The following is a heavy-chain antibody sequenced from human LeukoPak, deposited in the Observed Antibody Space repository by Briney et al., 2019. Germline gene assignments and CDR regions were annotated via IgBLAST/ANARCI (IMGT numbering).Heavy chain of an antibody. CDR1: GGSISSYY. CDR3: ARDRSYYNSGSYGGVFDY. CDR2: IYYSGST. J-gene: IGHJ4*02. D-gene: IGHD3-10*01. V-gene: IGHV4-59*01. Sequence: SQTLSLTCTVSGGSISSYYWSWIRQPPGKGLEWIGYIYYSGSTNYNPSLKSRVTISVDTSKNQFSLKLTSVTAADTAVYYCARDRSYYNSGSYGGVFDYWGQGALVTVSS.